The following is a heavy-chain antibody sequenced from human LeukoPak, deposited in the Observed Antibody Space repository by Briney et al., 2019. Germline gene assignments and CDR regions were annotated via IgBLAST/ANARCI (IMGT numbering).Heavy chain of an antibody. J-gene: IGHJ4*02. Sequence: ASVKVSCKASGYTSTSHGISWVRQAPGQGLEWMGWISAYNGNTNYAQKLQGRVTMTTDTSTSTAYMELRSLRSDDTAVYYCARDRATTPHDYWGQGTLITVSS. CDR3: ARDRATTPHDY. D-gene: IGHD1-26*01. V-gene: IGHV1-18*01. CDR2: ISAYNGNT. CDR1: GYTSTSHG.